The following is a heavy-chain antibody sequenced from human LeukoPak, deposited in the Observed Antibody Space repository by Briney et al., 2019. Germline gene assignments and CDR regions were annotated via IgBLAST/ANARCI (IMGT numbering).Heavy chain of an antibody. D-gene: IGHD3-16*01. Sequence: PGGSLRLSCAASGFTFSNAWMSWVRQAPGKGLEWVGRIKSKTDGGTTDYAAPVKGRFTISRDDSKNTLYLQMNSLKTEDTAVYYCTTDELMITFGGATDYWGQGTLVTVSS. J-gene: IGHJ4*02. CDR1: GFTFSNAW. CDR3: TTDELMITFGGATDY. CDR2: IKSKTDGGTT. V-gene: IGHV3-15*01.